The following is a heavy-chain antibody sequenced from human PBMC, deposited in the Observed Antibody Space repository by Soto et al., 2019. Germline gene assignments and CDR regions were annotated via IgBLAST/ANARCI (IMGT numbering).Heavy chain of an antibody. CDR1: GGSIRSSSYY. D-gene: IGHD3-9*01. J-gene: IGHJ4*02. V-gene: IGHV4-39*01. CDR2: IYYSGST. CDR3: ARHGGDYYVLRYFDWLLPFDY. Sequence: QLQLQESGPGLVKPSETLSLTCTVSGGSIRSSSYYWGWIRQPPGKGLEWIGSIYYSGSTYYNPSLKSRVTISVDTSKNQFSLKLSSVTAADTAVYSCARHGGDYYVLRYFDWLLPFDYWCQGTLVTVSS.